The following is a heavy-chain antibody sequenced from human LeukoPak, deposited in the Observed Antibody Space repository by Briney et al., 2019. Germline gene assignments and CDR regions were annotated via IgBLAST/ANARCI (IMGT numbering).Heavy chain of an antibody. Sequence: GGSLRLSCAASGFTFSSYWMSWVRQAPGKGLEWVANIKQDGSEKYYVDSVKGRFTISRDNAKNSLYLQMNSLRAEDTAVYYRARELLYSSSWYTGVSFDYWGQGTLVTVSS. CDR1: GFTFSSYW. CDR3: ARELLYSSSWYTGVSFDY. J-gene: IGHJ4*02. D-gene: IGHD6-13*01. V-gene: IGHV3-7*01. CDR2: IKQDGSEK.